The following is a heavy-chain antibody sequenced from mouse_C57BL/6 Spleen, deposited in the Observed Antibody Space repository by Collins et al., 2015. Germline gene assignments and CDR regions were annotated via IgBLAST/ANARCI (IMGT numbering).Heavy chain of an antibody. D-gene: IGHD1-1*01. J-gene: IGHJ4*01. CDR3: AREGVVAKAMDY. CDR2: ISYSGST. V-gene: IGHV3-8*02. Sequence: EYMGYISYSGSTYYNPSLKSRISITRDTSKNQYYLQLNSVTTEDTATYYCAREGVVAKAMDYWGQGTSVTVSS.